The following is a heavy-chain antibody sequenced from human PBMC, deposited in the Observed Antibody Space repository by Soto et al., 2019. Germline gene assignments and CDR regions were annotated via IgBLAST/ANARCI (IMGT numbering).Heavy chain of an antibody. V-gene: IGHV3-23*01. CDR1: GFTFNSYG. J-gene: IGHJ6*02. D-gene: IGHD2-2*01. CDR2: ISSSGDNT. CDR3: AKDGVIVVVPAASRYGMDI. Sequence: PRGSLRLSCAASGFTFNSYGMSWVRQAPGKGLEWVSGISSSGDNTYYADSVKGRFTISRDNSKNILLLQMNSLRANDTAVYYCAKDGVIVVVPAASRYGMDIWGQGTTVTVSS.